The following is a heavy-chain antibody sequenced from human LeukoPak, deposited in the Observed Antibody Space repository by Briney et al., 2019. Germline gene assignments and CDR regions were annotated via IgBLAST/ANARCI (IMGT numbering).Heavy chain of an antibody. Sequence: PGGSLRLSCAASGFTFSSYSMNWVRQAPGKGLEWVSYISSSSSTIYYADSVKGRFTISRDNAKNSLYLQMNSLRAEDTAVYYCARDPLAAASDASDIWGQGTMVTVSS. D-gene: IGHD6-13*01. CDR1: GFTFSSYS. J-gene: IGHJ3*02. CDR3: ARDPLAAASDASDI. CDR2: ISSSSSTI. V-gene: IGHV3-48*01.